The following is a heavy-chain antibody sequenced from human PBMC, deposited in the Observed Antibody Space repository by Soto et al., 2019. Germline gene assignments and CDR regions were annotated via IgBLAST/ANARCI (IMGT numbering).Heavy chain of an antibody. J-gene: IGHJ5*02. CDR1: GGSISIGGYS. CDR3: AREYSGYDFTSDNWFDP. V-gene: IGHV4-30-2*01. Sequence: PSETLSLTCAVPGGSISIGGYSWSWILQPPGKGLEWIGYIYHSGSTYYNPSLKSRVTISVDRSKNQFSLKLSSVTAADTAVYYCAREYSGYDFTSDNWFDPWGQGTLVTVSS. D-gene: IGHD5-12*01. CDR2: IYHSGST.